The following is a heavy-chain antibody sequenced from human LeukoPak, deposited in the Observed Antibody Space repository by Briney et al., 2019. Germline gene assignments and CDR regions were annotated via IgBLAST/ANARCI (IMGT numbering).Heavy chain of an antibody. Sequence: GGSLRLSCAASGFTFNSYSMNWVRQTQGKGLEWVSFITSSTTTTHYADTVKGRFTISRDNAKNSEYLQMNSLREEDTAVYYCARYSSDGPFDYWGQGTLVTVSS. CDR1: GFTFNSYS. D-gene: IGHD2-21*01. V-gene: IGHV3-48*02. J-gene: IGHJ4*02. CDR3: ARYSSDGPFDY. CDR2: ITSSTTTT.